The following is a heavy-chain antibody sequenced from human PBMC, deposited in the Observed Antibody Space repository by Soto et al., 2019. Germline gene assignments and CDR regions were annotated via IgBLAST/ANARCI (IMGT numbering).Heavy chain of an antibody. D-gene: IGHD6-13*01. Sequence: QPGGSLRLSCAASGFTFSSYAMSWVRQAPGKGLEWVSAVGGSADSTFYADSVKGRFTISRDNSKNTLYLQMNSLRAEDTARYYCAKGPHPQGAGQDYYGLDVWGQGTTVTVSS. CDR3: AKGPHPQGAGQDYYGLDV. CDR2: VGGSADST. CDR1: GFTFSSYA. V-gene: IGHV3-23*01. J-gene: IGHJ6*02.